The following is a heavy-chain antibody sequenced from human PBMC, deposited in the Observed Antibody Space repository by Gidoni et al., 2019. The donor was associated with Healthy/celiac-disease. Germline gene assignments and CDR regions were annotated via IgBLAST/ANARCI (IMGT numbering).Heavy chain of an antibody. V-gene: IGHV2-70*01. D-gene: IGHD6-13*01. CDR1: GFSLSTSGMC. J-gene: IGHJ4*02. CDR2: IDWDDDK. CDR3: ARMVGWAAAGEYYFDY. Sequence: QVTLRESGPALVKPTQTLTLTCTFSGFSLSTSGMCVSWIRQPPGKALEWLALIDWDDDKYYSTSLKTRLTISKDTSKNQVVLTMTNMDPVDTATYYCARMVGWAAAGEYYFDYWGQGTLVTVSS.